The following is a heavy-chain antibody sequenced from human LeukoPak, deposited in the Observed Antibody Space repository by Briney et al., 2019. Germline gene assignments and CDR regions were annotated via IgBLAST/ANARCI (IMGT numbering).Heavy chain of an antibody. V-gene: IGHV4-59*01. Sequence: SETLSLTCTVSGGSISSYYWSWIRQSPGKGLEWIGYIYYTGSTTYNPSLKSRVTISADTSKNQFSLKLSSVTAADTAVYYCASRKLGNDYWGQGTLVTVSS. CDR2: IYYTGST. J-gene: IGHJ4*02. D-gene: IGHD7-27*01. CDR1: GGSISSYY. CDR3: ASRKLGNDY.